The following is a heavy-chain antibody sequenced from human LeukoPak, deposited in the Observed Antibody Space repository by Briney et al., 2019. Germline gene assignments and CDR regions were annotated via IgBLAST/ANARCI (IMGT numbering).Heavy chain of an antibody. J-gene: IGHJ3*02. V-gene: IGHV4-59*01. CDR1: GGSISSYY. D-gene: IGHD2/OR15-2a*01. Sequence: SETLSLTCTVSGGSISSYYWSWIRQPPGKGLEWIGYIYYSGSTNYNPSLKSRVTISVDTSKNQFSLKLSSVTAADTAVYCCARAQYYSRAFDIWGQGTMVTVSS. CDR2: IYYSGST. CDR3: ARAQYYSRAFDI.